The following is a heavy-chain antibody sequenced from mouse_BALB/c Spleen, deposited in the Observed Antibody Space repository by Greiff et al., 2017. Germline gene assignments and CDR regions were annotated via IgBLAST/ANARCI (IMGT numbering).Heavy chain of an antibody. CDR2: IWSGGST. Sequence: VQGVESGPGLVQPSQSLSITCTVSGFSLTSYGVHWVRQSPGKGLEWRGVIWSGGSTDYNAAFISRLSISKDNSKSQVFFKMNSLHADDTAIYYCARKEFQGFDYWGQGTTLTVSS. J-gene: IGHJ2*01. CDR1: GFSLTSYG. V-gene: IGHV2-4-1*01. CDR3: ARKEFQGFDY. D-gene: IGHD3-2*02.